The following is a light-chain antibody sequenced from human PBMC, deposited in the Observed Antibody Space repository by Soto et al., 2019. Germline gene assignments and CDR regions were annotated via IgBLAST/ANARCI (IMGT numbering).Light chain of an antibody. Sequence: EIVLTQSPGTLSLSPGARATLSCRASQSVSSNYLAWYQLKTGRAPRLLIYGASSRATGVPDMFSCSGFGTDFILTISRLEPEDFAVYYCNQYGRSTWTFGKGTKVDIK. CDR2: GAS. J-gene: IGKJ1*01. CDR3: NQYGRSTWT. V-gene: IGKV3-20*01. CDR1: QSVSSNY.